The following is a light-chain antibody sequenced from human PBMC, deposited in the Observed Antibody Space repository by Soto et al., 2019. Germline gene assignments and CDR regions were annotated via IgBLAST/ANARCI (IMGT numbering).Light chain of an antibody. V-gene: IGKV1-5*03. CDR1: QSISSW. Sequence: DIQITQSPSTLSASVGDRVTITCRASQSISSWLAWYQQKPGKAPKLLIYKASSLESGVPSRFSGSGSGTEFTLTITSLQPDDFATYYCQQYSSYSFGQGTKVEIK. CDR2: KAS. CDR3: QQYSSYS. J-gene: IGKJ1*01.